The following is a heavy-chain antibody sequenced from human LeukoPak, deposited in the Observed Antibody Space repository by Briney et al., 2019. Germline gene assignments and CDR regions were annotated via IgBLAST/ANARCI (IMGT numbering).Heavy chain of an antibody. Sequence: PGGSLRLSCAASGFTFTYDWMTWVRQAPGRGLEWVASITQDGSDKFYVGSVKGRFTISRDNAKNSVYLQMNSLRDEDTAVYYCARSMDSWGQGTLVTVSS. V-gene: IGHV3-7*01. CDR3: ARSMDS. CDR1: GFTFTYDW. CDR2: ITQDGSDK. J-gene: IGHJ4*02.